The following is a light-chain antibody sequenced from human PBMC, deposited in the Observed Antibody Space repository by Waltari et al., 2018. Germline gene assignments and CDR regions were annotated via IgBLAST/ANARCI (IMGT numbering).Light chain of an antibody. J-gene: IGKJ2*01. CDR2: KAS. Sequence: DIQMTQSPASLSASVVDRVIITCRASQSISNWLAWYQQKTGKAPILLIYKASILKSGVPSRFSGSGSGTQFTLTISSLQPGDFATYYCQQYNTYSSFGQGTKLEIK. CDR3: QQYNTYSS. CDR1: QSISNW. V-gene: IGKV1-5*03.